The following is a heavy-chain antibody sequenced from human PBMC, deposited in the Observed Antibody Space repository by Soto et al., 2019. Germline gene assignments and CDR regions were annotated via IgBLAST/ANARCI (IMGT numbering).Heavy chain of an antibody. V-gene: IGHV3-23*01. CDR1: GFTFSSYA. CDR3: ARYDYGDYPSSFDY. Sequence: PGGALRLSCAASGFTFSSYAMTLVRPAPGKGLEWVSSISGSGISTYYADSVKGRFTISRDNSKNTLYLQMNSLRAEDAAVYYCARYDYGDYPSSFDYWGQGTLVTVSS. CDR2: ISGSGIST. J-gene: IGHJ4*02. D-gene: IGHD4-17*01.